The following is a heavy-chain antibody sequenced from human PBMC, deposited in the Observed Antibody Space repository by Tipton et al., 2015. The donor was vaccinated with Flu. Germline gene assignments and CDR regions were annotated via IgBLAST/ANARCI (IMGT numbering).Heavy chain of an antibody. J-gene: IGHJ4*02. D-gene: IGHD6-19*01. CDR2: ISDSGGA. Sequence: TLSLTCSVSGDSTRSSSYYWGWIRQPPHKGLEWVGSISDSGGAYYSPSLKSRVTISVDTSKNQFSLKLSSVTAADTAVYYCARALYSTGWIWEFWGQGTLVTVSS. CDR3: ARALYSTGWIWEF. CDR1: GDSTRSSSYY. V-gene: IGHV4-39*07.